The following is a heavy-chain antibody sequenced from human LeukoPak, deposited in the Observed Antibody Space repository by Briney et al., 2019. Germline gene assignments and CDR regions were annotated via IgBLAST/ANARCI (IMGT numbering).Heavy chain of an antibody. Sequence: SETLSLTCTVSGGSISSSSYYWGWIRQPPGKGLEWIGSIYYSGSTYYNPSLKSRVTISVDTSKNQFSLKLRSVTAADTAVYYCARGGPNPIYDHYLDVWGKGTTVTISS. V-gene: IGHV4-39*07. CDR2: IYYSGST. J-gene: IGHJ6*03. CDR3: ARGGPNPIYDHYLDV. CDR1: GGSISSSSYY.